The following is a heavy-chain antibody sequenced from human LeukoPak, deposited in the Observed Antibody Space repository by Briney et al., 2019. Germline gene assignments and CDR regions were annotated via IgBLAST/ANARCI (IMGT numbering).Heavy chain of an antibody. CDR2: ISYDGSNK. CDR3: ARDNYYDGVPSDGFDY. CDR1: GFTFSSYA. D-gene: IGHD3-22*01. Sequence: GGSLRLSCAASGFTFSSYAMHWVRQAPGKGLEWVAVISYDGSNKYYADSVKGRFTISRDNSKNTLYLQMNSLRAEDTAVYYCARDNYYDGVPSDGFDYWGQGTLVTVSS. V-gene: IGHV3-30*04. J-gene: IGHJ4*02.